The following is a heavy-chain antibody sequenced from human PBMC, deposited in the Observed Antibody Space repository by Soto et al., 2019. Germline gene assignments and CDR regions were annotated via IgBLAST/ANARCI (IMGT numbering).Heavy chain of an antibody. Sequence: QVQLVQSGAEVKKPGSSVKVSCKASGGTFSSYAISWVRQAPGQGLEWMGGIIPIFGTANYAQKFQGRVTITADKSTSTAYIELSSLRSEDTAVYYCARREGQWLVRGLSWFDAWGQGTLVTVSS. V-gene: IGHV1-69*06. CDR2: IIPIFGTA. CDR3: ARREGQWLVRGLSWFDA. J-gene: IGHJ5*02. D-gene: IGHD6-19*01. CDR1: GGTFSSYA.